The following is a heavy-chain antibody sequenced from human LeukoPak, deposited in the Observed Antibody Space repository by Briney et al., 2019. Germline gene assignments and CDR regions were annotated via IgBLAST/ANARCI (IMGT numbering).Heavy chain of an antibody. D-gene: IGHD5-18*01. CDR3: ARGGYSYGYAVNWFDP. Sequence: ASVKVSCKASGYTFTSYGISWVRQAPGQGLEWMGWISAYNGNTNYAQKLQGRVTMTTDTSTSTAYMELRSLRSDGTAVYYCARGGYSYGYAVNWFDPWGQGTLVTVSS. CDR1: GYTFTSYG. J-gene: IGHJ5*02. V-gene: IGHV1-18*01. CDR2: ISAYNGNT.